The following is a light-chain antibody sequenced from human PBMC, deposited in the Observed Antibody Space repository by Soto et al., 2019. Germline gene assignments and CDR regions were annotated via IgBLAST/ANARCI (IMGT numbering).Light chain of an antibody. CDR3: QQYHTDCR. J-gene: IGKJ1*01. Sequence: DIQMTQSPSTLSASVGDTVTITCRASESIDNWLAWYQQKPGKAPKLLIFAASTLVRGVPSRFSGRGSGTEFTLTISSLQVDDYATFYCQQYHTDCRFGQRTKVDI. CDR2: AAS. V-gene: IGKV1-5*01. CDR1: ESIDNW.